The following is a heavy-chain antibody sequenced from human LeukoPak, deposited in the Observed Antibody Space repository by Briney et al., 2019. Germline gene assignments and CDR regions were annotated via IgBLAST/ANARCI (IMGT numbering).Heavy chain of an antibody. J-gene: IGHJ4*02. CDR1: GGSISSGGYS. CDR2: IYHSGST. Sequence: SETLSLTCAVSGGSISSGGYSWSWIRQPPGKGLEWIGYIYHSGSTYYNPSLKSRVTISVDRSKNQFSLKLSSVTAADTAVYYCARVAVTEYSSSSGPDYWGQGTLVTVSS. CDR3: ARVAVTEYSSSSGPDY. V-gene: IGHV4-30-2*01. D-gene: IGHD6-6*01.